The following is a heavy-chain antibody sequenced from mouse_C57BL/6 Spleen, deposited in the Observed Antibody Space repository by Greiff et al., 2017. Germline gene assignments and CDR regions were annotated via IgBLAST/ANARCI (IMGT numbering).Heavy chain of an antibody. CDR3: TNSNYPSWFAY. CDR2: IDPEDGDT. D-gene: IGHD2-5*01. Sequence: EVQLQQSGAELVKPGASVKLSCKASGYTFTSYYMHWVKQRPEQGLEWIGRIDPEDGDTEYAPKFQGKATMTADTSSNTAYLQLSSLTSEDTAVYYCTNSNYPSWFAYWGQGTLVTVSA. J-gene: IGHJ3*01. CDR1: GYTFTSYY. V-gene: IGHV14-1*01.